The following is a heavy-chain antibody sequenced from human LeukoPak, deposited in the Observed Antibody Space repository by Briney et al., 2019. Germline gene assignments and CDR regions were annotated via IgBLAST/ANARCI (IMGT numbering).Heavy chain of an antibody. J-gene: IGHJ4*02. CDR2: ISSSSYI. CDR1: GFTFSSYS. CDR3: ARGDRPWFGELSFDY. V-gene: IGHV3-21*04. D-gene: IGHD3-10*01. Sequence: GGSLRLPCAASGFTFSSYSMNWVRQAPGKGLEWVSCISSSSYIYYADSVKGRFTISRDNAKNSLYLQMNSLRAEDTAVYYCARGDRPWFGELSFDYWGQGTLVTVSS.